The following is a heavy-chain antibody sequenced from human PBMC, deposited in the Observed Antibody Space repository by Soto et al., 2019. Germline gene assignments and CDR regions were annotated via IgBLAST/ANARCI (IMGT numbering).Heavy chain of an antibody. V-gene: IGHV1-69*13. CDR2: IIPVFGPA. CDR3: GRRGSWAKVDS. CDR1: GGTLKNSA. Sequence: GASVKVSCKASGGTLKNSAISWVRQAPGQGLEWMGGIIPVFGPALYTQKFQGRVTITADESTNTAFLDVSSLRSEDTAVYYCGRRGSWAKVDSWGPGTLVTVSS. D-gene: IGHD6-13*01. J-gene: IGHJ4*02.